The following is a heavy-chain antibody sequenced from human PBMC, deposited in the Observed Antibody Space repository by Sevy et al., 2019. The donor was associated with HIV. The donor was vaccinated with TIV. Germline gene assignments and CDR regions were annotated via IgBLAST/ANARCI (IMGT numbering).Heavy chain of an antibody. D-gene: IGHD1-26*01. CDR1: GGSFSGYY. Sequence: SETLSLTCAVYGGSFSGYYWSWIRQPPGKGLEWIGEINHSGSTNYNPSLKSRVTISVDTSKNQFSLKLGSVTAADTAVYYCARGGGGRYYTYYYYGMDVWGQGTTVTVSS. CDR3: ARGGGGRYYTYYYYGMDV. CDR2: INHSGST. V-gene: IGHV4-34*01. J-gene: IGHJ6*02.